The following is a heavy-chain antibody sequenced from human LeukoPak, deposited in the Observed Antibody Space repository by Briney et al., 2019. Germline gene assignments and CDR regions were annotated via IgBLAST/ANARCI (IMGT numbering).Heavy chain of an antibody. J-gene: IGHJ5*02. D-gene: IGHD3-22*01. CDR3: ARGTMMVGP. CDR2: IHSGGST. CDR1: GGSISSYY. V-gene: IGHV4-59*01. Sequence: SETLSLTCTVSGGSISSYYWSWIRQPPRKGLEWVGYIHSGGSTNYNPSLKSRLTISIDTSKSQFSLKLSSVTAADTAVYYCARGTMMVGPWGQGTLVTVSS.